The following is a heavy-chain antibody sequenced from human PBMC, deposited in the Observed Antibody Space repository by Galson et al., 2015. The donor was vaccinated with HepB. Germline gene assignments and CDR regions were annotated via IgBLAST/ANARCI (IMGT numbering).Heavy chain of an antibody. V-gene: IGHV1-18*01. CDR2: ISAYNGNT. D-gene: IGHD3-3*01. CDR1: GYTFTSYG. Sequence: SVKVSCKASGYTFTSYGISWVRQAPGQGLEWMGWISAYNGNTNYAQKLQGRVTMTTDTSTSTAYMELRSLRSDDTAVYYCARETYYDFWSGYSKGNYYYYMDVWGKGTTVTVSS. CDR3: ARETYYDFWSGYSKGNYYYYMDV. J-gene: IGHJ6*03.